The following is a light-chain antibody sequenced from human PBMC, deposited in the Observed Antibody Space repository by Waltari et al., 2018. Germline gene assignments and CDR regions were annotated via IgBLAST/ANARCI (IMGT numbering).Light chain of an antibody. CDR3: QQYNNYPYT. V-gene: IGKV1-5*03. Sequence: DIQIAQSTSTMSASVGVRVKITCRASQSVRSWLAWYQQKPGKAPNLLIYKASSSQSGVPSRFYGSGSGTEFTLTISSLQPDDFATYYCQQYNNYPYTFGQGTKLQIK. J-gene: IGKJ2*01. CDR1: QSVRSW. CDR2: KAS.